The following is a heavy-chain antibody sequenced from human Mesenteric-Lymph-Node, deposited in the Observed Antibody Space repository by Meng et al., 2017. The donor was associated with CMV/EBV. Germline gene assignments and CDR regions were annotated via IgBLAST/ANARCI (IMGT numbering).Heavy chain of an antibody. J-gene: IGHJ5*02. CDR3: ARAESPKYYDILTGWFDP. CDR1: SCVVYY. Sequence: SCVVYYWSLFLPHPGKCLEWIGYIYYSGSTYYNPSLKSRVTISVDTSKNQFSLKLSSVTAADTAVYYCARAESPKYYDILTGWFDPWGQGTLVTVSS. D-gene: IGHD3-9*01. CDR2: IYYSGST. V-gene: IGHV4-31*02.